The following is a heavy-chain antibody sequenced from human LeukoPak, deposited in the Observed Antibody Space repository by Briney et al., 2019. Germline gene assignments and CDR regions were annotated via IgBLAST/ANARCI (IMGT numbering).Heavy chain of an antibody. CDR1: GGSFSGYY. J-gene: IGHJ4*02. CDR2: INHSGST. CDR3: ARGRKWLRSYYFDY. Sequence: PSETLSFTCAVYGGSFSGYYWSWIRQPPGKGLEWIGEINHSGSTNYNPSLKSRVTISVDTSKNQFSLKLSSVTAADTAVYYCARGRKWLRSYYFDYWGQGTLVTVSS. D-gene: IGHD5-12*01. V-gene: IGHV4-34*01.